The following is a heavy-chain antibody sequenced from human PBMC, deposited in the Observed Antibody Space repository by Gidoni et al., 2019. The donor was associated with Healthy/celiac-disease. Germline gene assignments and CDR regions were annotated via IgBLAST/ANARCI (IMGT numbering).Heavy chain of an antibody. CDR1: GITFSSYA. CDR3: AKVGDSSSWYKEGYNWFDP. V-gene: IGHV3-23*01. Sequence: EVQLLESGGGLVQPGGSLRLSCAASGITFSSYAISWVRQAPGKGLEWVSAISGSGGSTYYADSVKGRFTISRDNSKNTLYLQMNSLRAEDTAVYYCAKVGDSSSWYKEGYNWFDPWGQGTLVTVSS. D-gene: IGHD6-13*01. CDR2: ISGSGGST. J-gene: IGHJ5*02.